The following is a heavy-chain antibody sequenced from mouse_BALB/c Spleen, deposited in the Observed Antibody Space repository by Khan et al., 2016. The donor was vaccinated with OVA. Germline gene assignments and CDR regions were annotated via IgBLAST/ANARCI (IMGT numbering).Heavy chain of an antibody. Sequence: QVQLKESGAELVKPGASVTLSCKASGYTFTDYEMHWVKQTPVHGLEWIGAIDPETGGTVYNQKFKGKATLTADKSSNTAYMELRSLTSEDSAVYYGTRGGDGYRDYFDYWGQGTTLTVSS. J-gene: IGHJ2*01. CDR2: IDPETGGT. V-gene: IGHV1-15*01. CDR1: GYTFTDYE. CDR3: TRGGDGYRDYFDY. D-gene: IGHD2-3*01.